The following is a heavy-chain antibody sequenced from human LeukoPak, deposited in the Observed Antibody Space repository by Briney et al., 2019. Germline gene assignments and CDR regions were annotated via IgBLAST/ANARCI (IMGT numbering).Heavy chain of an antibody. CDR3: ASGYSYGSDWGYMDV. D-gene: IGHD5-18*01. CDR1: GYTFTGYY. Sequence: RASVKVSCKASGYTFTGYYMHWVRQAPGQGLEWMGWINPNSGGTNYAQKFQGRVTMTRDTSISTAYMELSRLRSDDTAVYYCASGYSYGSDWGYMDVWGKGTTVTVSS. CDR2: INPNSGGT. J-gene: IGHJ6*03. V-gene: IGHV1-2*02.